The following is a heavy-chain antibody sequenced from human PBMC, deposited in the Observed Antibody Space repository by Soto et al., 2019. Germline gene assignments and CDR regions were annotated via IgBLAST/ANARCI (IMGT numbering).Heavy chain of an antibody. CDR1: GYSFTSYD. CDR2: MNPNSGNT. Sequence: ASVKVSCKASGYSFTSYDVNGVRQATGQGFEWMGWMNPNSGNTAFAEKFQGRVTMTRDTPISTAYMELSGLTSEDTAVYYCARYPYTSYCSDGSCSYDAFDIWGQGTVVTVSS. J-gene: IGHJ3*02. CDR3: ARYPYTSYCSDGSCSYDAFDI. V-gene: IGHV1-8*01. D-gene: IGHD2-15*01.